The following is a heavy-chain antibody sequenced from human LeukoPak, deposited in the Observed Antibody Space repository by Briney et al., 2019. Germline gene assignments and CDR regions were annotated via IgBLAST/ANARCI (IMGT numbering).Heavy chain of an antibody. V-gene: IGHV4-61*05. CDR2: IYYTGST. CDR3: AGMRITTPTVRTLDY. D-gene: IGHD1-14*01. CDR1: GGSISSNSYY. Sequence: SETLSLTCTVSGGSISSNSYYWGWIRQPPGKGLEWIGFIYYTGSTNYNPSLKSRVTISVDTSKNQFSLKLSSVTAADTAVYYCAGMRITTPTVRTLDYWGQGTLVTVSS. J-gene: IGHJ4*02.